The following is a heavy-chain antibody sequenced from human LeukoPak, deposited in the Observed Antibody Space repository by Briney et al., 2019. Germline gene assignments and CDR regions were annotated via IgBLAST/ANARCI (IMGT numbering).Heavy chain of an antibody. CDR3: ARPRRGDGYNFDAFDI. J-gene: IGHJ3*02. D-gene: IGHD5-24*01. CDR1: GFTFSSYG. Sequence: TGGSLRLSCAASGFTFSSYGMYWVRQAPGKGLKWVAFIRYDGSNKYYADSVKGRFTISRDNAKNSLYLQMNSLRAEDTAVYYCARPRRGDGYNFDAFDIWGQGTMVTVSS. V-gene: IGHV3-33*07. CDR2: IRYDGSNK.